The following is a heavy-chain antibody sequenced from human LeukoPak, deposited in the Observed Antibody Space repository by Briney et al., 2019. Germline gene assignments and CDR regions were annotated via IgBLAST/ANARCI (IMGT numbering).Heavy chain of an antibody. J-gene: IGHJ4*02. CDR1: GGSITSYY. Sequence: SETLSLTCTVSGGSITSYYWSWIRQPPGKGLEWIGYIYYSESTNYSPSLKSRVTISVDTSKNQFSLQLTSVTAADTAVYYCARSGSTAHDYWGQGTLVTVSS. D-gene: IGHD1-26*01. CDR3: ARSGSTAHDY. V-gene: IGHV4-59*01. CDR2: IYYSEST.